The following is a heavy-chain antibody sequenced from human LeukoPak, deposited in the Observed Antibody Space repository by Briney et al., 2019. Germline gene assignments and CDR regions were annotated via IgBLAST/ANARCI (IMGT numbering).Heavy chain of an antibody. D-gene: IGHD3-10*01. CDR2: ISYDGSNK. CDR1: GFTFSSYG. J-gene: IGHJ5*02. CDR3: AKGMPPSLLLWFGEPQFDP. Sequence: GGSLRLSCAASGFTFSSYGMYWVRQAPGKGLEWVAVISYDGSNKYYADSVKGRFTISRDNSKNTLYLQMNSLRAEDTAVYYCAKGMPPSLLLWFGEPQFDPWGQGTLVTVSS. V-gene: IGHV3-30*18.